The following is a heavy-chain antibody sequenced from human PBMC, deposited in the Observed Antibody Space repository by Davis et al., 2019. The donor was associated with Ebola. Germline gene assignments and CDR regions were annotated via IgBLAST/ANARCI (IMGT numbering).Heavy chain of an antibody. J-gene: IGHJ4*02. CDR1: GGSFSGYY. D-gene: IGHD3-10*01. V-gene: IGHV4-34*01. CDR3: ARGLYGRRLRF. CDR2: INHSGST. Sequence: SETLSLTCAVYGGSFSGYYWSWIRQPPGRGLEWIGEINHSGSTNYNPSLKSRITVSVDTSKNQFSLKLNSVTAADTAVYYCARGLYGRRLRFWGQGTLVTVSS.